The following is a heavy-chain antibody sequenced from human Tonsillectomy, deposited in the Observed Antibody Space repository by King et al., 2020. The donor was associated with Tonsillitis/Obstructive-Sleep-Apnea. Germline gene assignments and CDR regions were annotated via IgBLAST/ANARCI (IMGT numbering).Heavy chain of an antibody. Sequence: QLVQSGAEVKKPGASVKVSCKASGYTFTSYGISWVRQAPGQGLEWMGWISAYNGNTNYAQKLQGRVTMTTDTSTSTAYMELRSLRSDDTAVYYCARTPTVLRFLEWLPYYFDYWGQGTLVTVSS. D-gene: IGHD3-3*01. V-gene: IGHV1-18*01. J-gene: IGHJ4*02. CDR2: ISAYNGNT. CDR1: GYTFTSYG. CDR3: ARTPTVLRFLEWLPYYFDY.